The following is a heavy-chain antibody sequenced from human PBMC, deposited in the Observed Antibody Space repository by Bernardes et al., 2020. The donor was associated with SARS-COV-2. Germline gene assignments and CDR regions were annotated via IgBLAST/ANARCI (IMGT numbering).Heavy chain of an antibody. CDR2: IYPGDSDT. J-gene: IGHJ3*02. Sequence: GESLKISCKGSGYSFTTYWIGWVRQMPGKGLEWMGIIYPGDSDTRYSPSFQGQVTFSADKSISTAYLQWSSLKASDTAMYYCARPNPITLLRGLIIGAFDIWGQGTMVTVSS. V-gene: IGHV5-51*01. D-gene: IGHD3-10*01. CDR1: GYSFTTYW. CDR3: ARPNPITLLRGLIIGAFDI.